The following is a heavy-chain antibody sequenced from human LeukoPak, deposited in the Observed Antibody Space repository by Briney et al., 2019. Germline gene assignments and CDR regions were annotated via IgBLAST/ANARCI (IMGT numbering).Heavy chain of an antibody. Sequence: ASVKVSCKASGYTFTGYYMHWVRQAPGQGLEWMGWINPNNGGTNYAQKFQGRVTMTRDTSISTAYMELSRLRYDDTAVYYCARGPRPAACDYWGQGTLVTVSS. CDR2: INPNNGGT. CDR1: GYTFTGYY. CDR3: ARGPRPAACDY. V-gene: IGHV1-2*02. D-gene: IGHD6-13*01. J-gene: IGHJ4*02.